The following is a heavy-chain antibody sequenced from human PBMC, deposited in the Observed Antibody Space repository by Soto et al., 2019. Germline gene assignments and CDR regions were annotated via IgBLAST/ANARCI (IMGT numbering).Heavy chain of an antibody. CDR3: ARNVPVTALGY. V-gene: IGHV3-66*01. Sequence: EVRLVESGGGLVQPGGSLRLSCAASGATVGNNYMSWVRQAPGKGLDWVSVTYSGGDTRYADSVKGRFTMSRDRTKITVYWQMDSMRAEDTAVYFCARNVPVTALGYWGQGSLVTVSS. CDR1: GATVGNNY. J-gene: IGHJ4*02. CDR2: TYSGGDT. D-gene: IGHD4-17*01.